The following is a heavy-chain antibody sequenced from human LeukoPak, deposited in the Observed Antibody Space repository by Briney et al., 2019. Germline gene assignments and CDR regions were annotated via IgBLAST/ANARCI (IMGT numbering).Heavy chain of an antibody. D-gene: IGHD6-19*01. Sequence: PSETLSLTCTVSGGSISSYYWSWIRQPPGKGLEWIGYIYYSGSTNYNPSLKSRVTISVDTSKNQFSLKLSSVTAADTAVYYCARAASSGWSSFDYWGQGTLVTVPS. J-gene: IGHJ4*02. V-gene: IGHV4-59*01. CDR1: GGSISSYY. CDR2: IYYSGST. CDR3: ARAASSGWSSFDY.